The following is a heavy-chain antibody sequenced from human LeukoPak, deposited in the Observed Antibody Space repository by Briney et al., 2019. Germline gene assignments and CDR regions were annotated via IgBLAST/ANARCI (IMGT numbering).Heavy chain of an antibody. CDR3: ARLPTKGGSHWNYYYMDV. V-gene: IGHV1-18*01. D-gene: IGHD1-26*01. CDR1: GYTFTSYG. Sequence: ASVKVSCKASGYTFTSYGISWVRQAPGQGLEWMGWISAYNGNTNYARKLQGRVTMTTDTSTSTAYMELRSLRSDDTAVYYCARLPTKGGSHWNYYYMDVWGKGTTVTVSS. CDR2: ISAYNGNT. J-gene: IGHJ6*03.